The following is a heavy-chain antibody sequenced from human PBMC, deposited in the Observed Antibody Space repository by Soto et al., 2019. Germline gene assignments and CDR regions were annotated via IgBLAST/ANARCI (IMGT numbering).Heavy chain of an antibody. CDR3: AKDGNSGSYYLFDY. CDR2: ISWDGGST. J-gene: IGHJ4*02. V-gene: IGHV3-43*01. Sequence: GGSLRLSCAASGFTFDDYTMHWVRQAPGKGLEWVSLISWDGGSTYYADSVKGRFTISRDNSKNSLYLQMNSLRTEDTALYYCAKDGNSGSYYLFDYWGQGTLVTVSS. D-gene: IGHD1-26*01. CDR1: GFTFDDYT.